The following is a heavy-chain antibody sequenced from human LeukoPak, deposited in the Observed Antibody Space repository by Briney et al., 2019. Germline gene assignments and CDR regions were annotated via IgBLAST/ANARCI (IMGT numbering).Heavy chain of an antibody. J-gene: IGHJ4*02. D-gene: IGHD3-22*01. CDR1: GASISSGGYY. CDR3: ARSTSDSSGYYEDY. Sequence: SETLSLTCTVSGASISSGGYYWSWIRQPPGKGLEWIGYFDHSGSTYYNASLKSRVTISVDRSKNQFSLKLSSVTAADTAVYYCARSTSDSSGYYEDYWGQGTLVTVSS. V-gene: IGHV4-30-2*01. CDR2: FDHSGST.